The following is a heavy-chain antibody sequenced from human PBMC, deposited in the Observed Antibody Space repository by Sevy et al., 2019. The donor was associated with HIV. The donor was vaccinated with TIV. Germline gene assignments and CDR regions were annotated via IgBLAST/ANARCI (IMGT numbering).Heavy chain of an antibody. Sequence: GGSLRLSCAASGFPFHDHAMHWVRQSPGKGLEWVSGISWNSGSIGYADSVKGRFTISRDNAKQSIYLQMNNLRPDDTAFYYCAKDLNRGPASINCYSYYYYYYGLDVWGQGTTVTVSS. CDR3: AKDLNRGPASINCYSYYYYYYGLDV. J-gene: IGHJ6*02. CDR2: ISWNSGSI. V-gene: IGHV3-9*01. D-gene: IGHD2-2*01. CDR1: GFPFHDHA.